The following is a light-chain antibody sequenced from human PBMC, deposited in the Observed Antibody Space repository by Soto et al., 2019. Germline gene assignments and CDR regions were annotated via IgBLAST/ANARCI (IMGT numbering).Light chain of an antibody. CDR3: QRYNRWPLS. CDR1: QGIGST. CDR2: DAS. Sequence: EIVMTQSPATLSVSPGERATLSCRASQGIGSTLAWYQQKPGQTPKLLIYDASTRATGVPARFSGGGSWTEFTLTINSLQSEDFAVYYCQRYNRWPLSFGGGTKVEIK. J-gene: IGKJ4*01. V-gene: IGKV3-15*01.